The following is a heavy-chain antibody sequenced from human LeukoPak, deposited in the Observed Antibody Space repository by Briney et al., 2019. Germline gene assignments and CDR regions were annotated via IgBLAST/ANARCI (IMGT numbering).Heavy chain of an antibody. V-gene: IGHV3-72*01. Sequence: PGGSLRLSCTASGFTFGDYIMSWFRQAPGKGLEWVGRSRNKANSYTTEYAASVKGRFTVSRDDSKNSLYLQMNSLKTEDTAVYFCARNYYDSSRYYADYWGQGTLVTVSS. CDR3: ARNYYDSSRYYADY. CDR2: SRNKANSYTT. J-gene: IGHJ4*02. CDR1: GFTFGDYI. D-gene: IGHD3-22*01.